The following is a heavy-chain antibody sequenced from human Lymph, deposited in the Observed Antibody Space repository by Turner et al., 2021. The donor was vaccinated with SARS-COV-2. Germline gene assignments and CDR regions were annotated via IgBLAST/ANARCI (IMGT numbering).Heavy chain of an antibody. D-gene: IGHD3-3*01. J-gene: IGHJ6*02. CDR2: INPNSGGT. V-gene: IGHV1-2*02. CDR1: GYTFTGYY. CDR3: ARDVERYNDFWSGYSGGYGLDV. Sequence: QVQLVQSGAEVKKPGASVKVSCTASGYTFTGYYMHWVRQAPGQGLEWMGWINPNSGGTNYAQKFQGRVTRTRDTSISTAYMELSRLRSDDTAVYYCARDVERYNDFWSGYSGGYGLDVWGQGTTVTVSS.